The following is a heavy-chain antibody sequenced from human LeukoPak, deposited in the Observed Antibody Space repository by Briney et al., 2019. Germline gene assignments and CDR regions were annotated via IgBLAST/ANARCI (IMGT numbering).Heavy chain of an antibody. CDR1: GYTFTGYY. Sequence: ASVKVSCKASGYTFTGYYIHWVRQAPGQGLEWMGWISPNSGGTNYAQKFQGRVTMTRDTSISTAYMELSSLRSDDTAVYYCARGCSSATCFRSAFDYWGQGTLVTVSS. J-gene: IGHJ4*02. V-gene: IGHV1-2*02. D-gene: IGHD2-2*01. CDR3: ARGCSSATCFRSAFDY. CDR2: ISPNSGGT.